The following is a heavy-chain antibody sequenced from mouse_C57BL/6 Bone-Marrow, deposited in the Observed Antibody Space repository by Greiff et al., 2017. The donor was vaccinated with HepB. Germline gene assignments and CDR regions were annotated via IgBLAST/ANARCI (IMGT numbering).Heavy chain of an antibody. CDR1: GFSFTSYG. J-gene: IGHJ1*03. CDR3: ARNWITTVVATGYFDV. V-gene: IGHV2-2*01. CDR2: IWSGGST. D-gene: IGHD1-1*01. Sequence: QVQLKESGPGLVQPSQSLSITCTVSGFSFTSYGVHWVRQSPGKGLEWLGVIWSGGSTDYNAAFISRLSISKDNSKSQVFFKMNSLQADDTAIYYCARNWITTVVATGYFDVWGTGTTVTVSS.